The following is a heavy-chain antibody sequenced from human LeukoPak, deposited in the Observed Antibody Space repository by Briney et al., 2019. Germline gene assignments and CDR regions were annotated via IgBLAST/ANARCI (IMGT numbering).Heavy chain of an antibody. CDR2: IYSGGST. V-gene: IGHV3-53*01. J-gene: IGHJ6*02. Sequence: GGSLRLSCAASGFTVSSNYMSWVRQAPGKGLEWVSVIYSGGSTYYADSVKGRFTISRDNSKNTLYLQMNSLRAEDTAVYYCARDRAAPSEDYYYGMDVWGQGTTVTVSS. CDR1: GFTVSSNY. CDR3: ARDRAAPSEDYYYGMDV. D-gene: IGHD6-13*01.